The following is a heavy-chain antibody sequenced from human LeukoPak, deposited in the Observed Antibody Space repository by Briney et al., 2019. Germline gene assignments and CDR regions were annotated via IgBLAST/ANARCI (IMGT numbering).Heavy chain of an antibody. CDR3: ARDQYCSGGSCYVDV. V-gene: IGHV3-11*04. D-gene: IGHD2-15*01. CDR2: LSSSGSTI. J-gene: IGHJ6*03. CDR1: GFTFSDYY. Sequence: NPGGSLRLSCAASGFTFSDYYRSWIRQAPGKGLVWVSYLSSSGSTIYYADSVKGRFTISRDNAKNSLYLQMNSLRAEDTAVYYCARDQYCSGGSCYVDVWGKGTTVTVSS.